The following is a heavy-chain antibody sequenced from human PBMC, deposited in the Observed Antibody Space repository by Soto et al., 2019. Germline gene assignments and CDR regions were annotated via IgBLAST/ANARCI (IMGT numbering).Heavy chain of an antibody. D-gene: IGHD2-2*01. CDR2: IYYSGST. Sequence: QVQLQESGPGLVKPSQTLSLTCTVSGGSISSGGYYWSWIRQHPGKGLEWIGYIYYSGSTYYNPSLKSRVTISVDTSKNQFSRKLSSVTAADTAVYYCARTRGGGKIVVVPAAMCGGSCYPELDYWSQGTLVTVSS. V-gene: IGHV4-31*03. CDR3: ARTRGGGKIVVVPAAMCGGSCYPELDY. J-gene: IGHJ4*02. CDR1: GGSISSGGYY.